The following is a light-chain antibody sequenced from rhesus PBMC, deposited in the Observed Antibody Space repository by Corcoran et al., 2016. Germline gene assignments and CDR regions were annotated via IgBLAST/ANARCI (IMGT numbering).Light chain of an antibody. Sequence: EIVMTQSPATLSLSPGERATLSCRASQSVSSSLAWYQQKPGQAPKLLIYGASSRATGIPDRFSGSGSGTEFTLTISSLEPEDVGVYYCQQDYSWPALTFGGGTKVELK. V-gene: IGKV3-42*01. J-gene: IGKJ4*01. CDR1: QSVSSS. CDR3: QQDYSWPALT. CDR2: GAS.